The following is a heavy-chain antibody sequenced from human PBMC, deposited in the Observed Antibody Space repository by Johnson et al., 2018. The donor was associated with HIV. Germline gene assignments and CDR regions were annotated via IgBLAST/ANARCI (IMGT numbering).Heavy chain of an antibody. D-gene: IGHD6-13*01. CDR2: INWNGGST. Sequence: EVQLVESGGAVVRPGGSLRLSCAASGFTFDDYGMTWVRQAPGKGLEWVSGINWNGGSTGYADSVRGRFTISRDNAKNSLYLQMNSLRAEDTALYYCARARRDITTIAAAGTHHDAFDIWGQGTMVTVSS. V-gene: IGHV3-20*04. CDR1: GFTFDDYG. J-gene: IGHJ3*02. CDR3: ARARRDITTIAAAGTHHDAFDI.